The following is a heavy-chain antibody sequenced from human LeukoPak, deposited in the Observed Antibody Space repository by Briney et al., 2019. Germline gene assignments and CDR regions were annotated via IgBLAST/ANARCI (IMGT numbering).Heavy chain of an antibody. CDR2: INPNSGGT. CDR1: GYTFTGYY. Sequence: ASVKVSCKASGYTFTGYYMHWVRQAPGQGLEWMGWINPNSGGTNYAQKFQGRVTMTRDTSISTAYMELSRLRSDDTAVYYCARASPHIMRFLEWSITPWFDPWGQGTLVTVSS. CDR3: ARASPHIMRFLEWSITPWFDP. D-gene: IGHD3-3*01. V-gene: IGHV1-2*02. J-gene: IGHJ5*02.